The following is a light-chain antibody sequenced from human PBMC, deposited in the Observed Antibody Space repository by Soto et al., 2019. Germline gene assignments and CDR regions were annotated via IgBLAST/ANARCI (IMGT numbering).Light chain of an antibody. J-gene: IGKJ1*01. CDR2: GAS. CDR1: QSVNSN. CDR3: QQYDDWPWT. Sequence: DIVLTQSQATLSVSPGDRATLSCRASQSVNSNLACYHLQPGQAPRLLLYGASIRAVVIPARFTGSESGTEFTRSISSLQSEALEVYYCQQYDDWPWTFGHGTKVEIK. V-gene: IGKV3-15*01.